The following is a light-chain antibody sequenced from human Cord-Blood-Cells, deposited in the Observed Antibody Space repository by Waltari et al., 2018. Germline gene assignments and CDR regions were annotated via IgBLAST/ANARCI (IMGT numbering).Light chain of an antibody. CDR3: QQYNSYSPWT. CDR1: QSISSW. Sequence: DIQMTPSPSTLSACVGDSVTMPGRASQSISSWLAWYQQKPGKAPKLLIYDASSLESGGPSRFSGSGSGTEFTLTISSLQPDDFATYYCQQYNSYSPWTFGQGTKVEIK. CDR2: DAS. J-gene: IGKJ1*01. V-gene: IGKV1-5*01.